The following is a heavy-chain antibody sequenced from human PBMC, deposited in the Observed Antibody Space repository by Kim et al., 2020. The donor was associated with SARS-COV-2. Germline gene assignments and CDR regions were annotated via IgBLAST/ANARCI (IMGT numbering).Heavy chain of an antibody. D-gene: IGHD2-2*01. J-gene: IGHJ5*02. CDR3: ARHRLPREYCSSTSCYLGGGFDP. CDR2: IYYSGST. CDR1: GGSISSSSYY. Sequence: SETLSLTCTVSGGSISSSSYYWGWIRQPPGKGLEWIGSIYYSGSTYYNPSLKSRVTISVDTSKNQFSLKLSSVTAADTAVYYCARHRLPREYCSSTSCYLGGGFDPWGQGTLVTVSS. V-gene: IGHV4-39*01.